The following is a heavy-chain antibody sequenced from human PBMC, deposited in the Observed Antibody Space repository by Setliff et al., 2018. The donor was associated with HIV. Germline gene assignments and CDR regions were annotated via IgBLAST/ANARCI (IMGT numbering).Heavy chain of an antibody. Sequence: ASVKVSCKASGYTFTSYYMHWVRQAPGQGLEWMGIINPSGGSTIYAQKFQGRLTMTRDTSTNTVYMELSSLRSEDTAVYYCAREPSIAVAGYFQHWGQGTLVTVSS. CDR3: AREPSIAVAGYFQH. CDR1: GYTFTSYY. D-gene: IGHD6-19*01. CDR2: INPSGGST. V-gene: IGHV1-46*01. J-gene: IGHJ1*01.